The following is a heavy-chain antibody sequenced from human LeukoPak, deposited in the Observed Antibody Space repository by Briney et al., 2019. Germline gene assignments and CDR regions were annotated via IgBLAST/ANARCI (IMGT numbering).Heavy chain of an antibody. CDR1: GGSISSYY. CDR2: IYYSGST. Sequence: SETLSLTCTVSGGSISSYYWSWIRQPPGKGLEWIGYIYYSGSTNYNPSLKSRVTLSVDTSENQFSLKLRSMTAADTAVYYCARDIEELGLAGHAFDIWGQGTMVTVSS. V-gene: IGHV4-59*01. D-gene: IGHD6-19*01. CDR3: ARDIEELGLAGHAFDI. J-gene: IGHJ3*02.